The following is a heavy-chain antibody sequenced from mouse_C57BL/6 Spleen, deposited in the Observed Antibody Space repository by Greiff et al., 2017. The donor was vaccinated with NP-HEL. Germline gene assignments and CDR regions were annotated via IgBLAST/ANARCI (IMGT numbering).Heavy chain of an antibody. Sequence: EVNVVESGGGLVQPKGSLKLSCAASGFSFNTYAMNWVRQAPGKGLEWVARISSKSNNYAKNYADSVKDRFTISRDDSESMLYLQMNNLKTEDTTMYYCVRQTTVPHAMDYWGQGTSVTVSS. J-gene: IGHJ4*01. CDR2: ISSKSNNYAK. D-gene: IGHD1-1*01. CDR1: GFSFNTYA. CDR3: VRQTTVPHAMDY. V-gene: IGHV10-1*01.